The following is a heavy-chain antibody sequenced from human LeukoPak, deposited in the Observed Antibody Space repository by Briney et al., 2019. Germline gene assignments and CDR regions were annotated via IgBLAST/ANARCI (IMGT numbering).Heavy chain of an antibody. J-gene: IGHJ4*02. Sequence: PSETLSLTCTVSGGSISSSSYYWGWIRQPPGKGLEWIGSIYYSGSTYYNPSLKSRVTISVDTSKNQFSLKLSSVTAADTAVYYCASISAPVWPFDYWGQGTLVTVSS. D-gene: IGHD2-21*01. CDR3: ASISAPVWPFDY. V-gene: IGHV4-39*07. CDR1: GGSISSSSYY. CDR2: IYYSGST.